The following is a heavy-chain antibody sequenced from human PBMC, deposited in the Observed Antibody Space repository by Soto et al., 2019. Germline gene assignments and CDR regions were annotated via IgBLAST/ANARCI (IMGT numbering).Heavy chain of an antibody. CDR1: GFTFSSYS. CDR2: ISSSSYI. Sequence: CGSLKLSCAASGFTFSSYSMNWVRQAPGKGLEWVSSISSSSYIYYADSVKGRFTISRDNAKNSLYLQMNSLRAEDTAVYYCARGGQTYYYDSSGSMSYGMDVWGQGTTVTVSS. CDR3: ARGGQTYYYDSSGSMSYGMDV. V-gene: IGHV3-21*01. D-gene: IGHD3-22*01. J-gene: IGHJ6*02.